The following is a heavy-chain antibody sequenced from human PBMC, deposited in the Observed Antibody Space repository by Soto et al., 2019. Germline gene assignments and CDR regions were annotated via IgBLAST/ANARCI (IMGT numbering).Heavy chain of an antibody. V-gene: IGHV3-33*01. CDR1: GFTFSGYG. CDR2: IWYDGSNK. CDR3: ARGPQQLHY. D-gene: IGHD1-1*01. J-gene: IGHJ4*02. Sequence: QVQLVESGGGVVQPGRSLRLSCAASGFTFSGYGMHWVRQAPGKGLEWVAVIWYDGSNKYYADSVKGRFTISRDNSKNTVYLQMNSLRVEDTAVYYCARGPQQLHYWGQGTLVTVSS.